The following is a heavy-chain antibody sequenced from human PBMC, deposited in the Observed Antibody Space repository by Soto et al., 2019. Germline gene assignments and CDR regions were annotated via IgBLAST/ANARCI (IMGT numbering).Heavy chain of an antibody. J-gene: IGHJ4*02. CDR2: ISYDGSNK. V-gene: IGHV3-30*18. CDR3: AKDTKSFYAFWSGYYSEEFDY. D-gene: IGHD3-3*01. Sequence: QVQLVESGGGVVQPGRSLRLSCAASGFTFSSYGMHWVRQAPGKGLEWVAVISYDGSNKYYADSVKGRFTISRDNSKNTLYLQMNSLRAEDTAVYYCAKDTKSFYAFWSGYYSEEFDYWGQGTLVTVSS. CDR1: GFTFSSYG.